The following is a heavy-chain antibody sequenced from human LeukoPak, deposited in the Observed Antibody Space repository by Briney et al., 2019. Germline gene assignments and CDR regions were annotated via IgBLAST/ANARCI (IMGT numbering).Heavy chain of an antibody. J-gene: IGHJ3*02. CDR1: GGSISSSSYY. Sequence: SETLSLTCTVSGGSISSSSYYWGWIRQPPGKGLEWIGSIYYSGSTNYNPSLKSRVTISVDTSKNQFSLKLSSVTAADAAVYYCARPGQWLIADAFDIWGQGTMVTVSS. D-gene: IGHD6-19*01. CDR2: IYYSGST. V-gene: IGHV4-39*07. CDR3: ARPGQWLIADAFDI.